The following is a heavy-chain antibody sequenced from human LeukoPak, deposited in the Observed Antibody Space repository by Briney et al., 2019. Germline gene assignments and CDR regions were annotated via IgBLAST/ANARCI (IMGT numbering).Heavy chain of an antibody. CDR3: ARRGSYFDY. J-gene: IGHJ4*02. Sequence: PSETLSLTCTVSGDSLTSCYWSWFRQPPGKGLQWIGYIYYSGTVNYNPSLKSRATISVDTSKNQFSLNLSSVTAADTAAYYCARRGSYFDYWGQGTLVAVSS. V-gene: IGHV4-59*08. CDR1: GDSLTSCY. CDR2: IYYSGTV.